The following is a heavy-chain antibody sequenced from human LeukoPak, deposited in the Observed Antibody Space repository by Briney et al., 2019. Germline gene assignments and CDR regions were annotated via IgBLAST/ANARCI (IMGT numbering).Heavy chain of an antibody. CDR1: GYTFTAYG. D-gene: IGHD1-14*01. V-gene: IGHV1-18*01. CDR3: ARTTAWARTKFDY. J-gene: IGHJ4*02. CDR2: ISTYSDNA. Sequence: PVASVKVSCKASGYTFTAYGFTWVRQAPGQGLEWMGWISTYSDNANYAQNLQGRVTMTTDTSTTTAYMELRSLRSDDTAVYYCARTTAWARTKFDYWGQGTLVTVSS.